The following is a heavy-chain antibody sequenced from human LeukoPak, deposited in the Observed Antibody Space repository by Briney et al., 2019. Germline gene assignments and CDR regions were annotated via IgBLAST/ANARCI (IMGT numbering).Heavy chain of an antibody. D-gene: IGHD1-26*01. J-gene: IGHJ4*02. CDR1: GFTFSSYG. CDR2: IWYDGSNK. V-gene: IGHV3-30*19. Sequence: PGRSLRLSCAASGFTFSSYGMHWVRQAPGKGLEWVAVIWYDGSNKYYADSVKGRFTISRNNSKNTLYLQMNSLRAEDTAVYYCARDRVGATNNYFDYWGQGTLVTVSS. CDR3: ARDRVGATNNYFDY.